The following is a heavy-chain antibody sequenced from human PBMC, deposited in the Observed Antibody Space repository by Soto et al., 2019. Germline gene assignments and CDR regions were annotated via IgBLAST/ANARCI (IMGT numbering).Heavy chain of an antibody. Sequence: ASVKVSCKASGYTFTGYYMHWVRQAPGQGLEWMGWINPNSGGTNYAQKFQGWVTMTRDTSISTAYMELSRLRSDDTAVYYCVRWWDIAVSCLMKPYTSRGIDFWGPGTMVTVSS. J-gene: IGHJ6*02. V-gene: IGHV1-2*04. CDR3: VRWWDIAVSCLMKPYTSRGIDF. CDR2: INPNSGGT. CDR1: GYTFTGYY. D-gene: IGHD5-12*01.